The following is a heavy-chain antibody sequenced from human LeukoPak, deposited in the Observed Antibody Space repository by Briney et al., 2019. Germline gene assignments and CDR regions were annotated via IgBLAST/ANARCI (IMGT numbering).Heavy chain of an antibody. V-gene: IGHV1-3*01. D-gene: IGHD3-10*01. CDR1: GYTFTSYA. Sequence: ASVKVSCKASGYTFTSYAMHWVRQAPGQRLEWMGWINAGNGNTKYSQKFQGRVTITRDTSASTAYMELSRLRSDDTAVYYCAREVWGSGSYDYWGQGTLVTVS. J-gene: IGHJ4*02. CDR3: AREVWGSGSYDY. CDR2: INAGNGNT.